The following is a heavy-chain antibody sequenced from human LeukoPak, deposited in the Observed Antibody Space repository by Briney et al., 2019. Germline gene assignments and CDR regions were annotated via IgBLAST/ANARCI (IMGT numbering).Heavy chain of an antibody. CDR1: GYTFTGYY. Sequence: ASVKVSCKASGYTFTGYYMHWVRQAPGQWLEWMGWINPNSGGTNYAEKVQGRVTMTRDTSISTAYMELSRMRSDDTAVYYCARGYTMVRGVIIPSPSYWGQGTLVTVSS. CDR2: INPNSGGT. CDR3: ARGYTMVRGVIIPSPSY. V-gene: IGHV1-2*02. D-gene: IGHD3-10*01. J-gene: IGHJ4*02.